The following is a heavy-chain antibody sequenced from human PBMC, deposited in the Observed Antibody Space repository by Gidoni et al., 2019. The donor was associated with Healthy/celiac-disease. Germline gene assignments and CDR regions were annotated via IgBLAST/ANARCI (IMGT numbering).Heavy chain of an antibody. CDR2: INPNSGGT. D-gene: IGHD5-18*01. CDR3: ARVRQLWLPFDAFDI. J-gene: IGHJ3*02. Sequence: QVQLVQSGAEVKTPGASVKVSCKASAYPSTGYYMHWVRQAPGQGREWMGWINPNSGGTNYAQKFQGRVTMTRDTSISTAYMELSRLRSDDTAVYYCARVRQLWLPFDAFDIWGQGTMVTVSS. CDR1: AYPSTGYY. V-gene: IGHV1-2*02.